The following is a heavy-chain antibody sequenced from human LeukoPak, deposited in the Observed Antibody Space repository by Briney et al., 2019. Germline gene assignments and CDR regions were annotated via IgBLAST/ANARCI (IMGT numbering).Heavy chain of an antibody. CDR1: GFTFSSYG. J-gene: IGHJ4*02. Sequence: GGSLRLSCAASGFTFSSYGMHWVRQAPGKGLEWVAFIRYDGSSKYYADSVKGRFTISRDNSKNTLYLQMNSLRAEDTAVYYCAKVSRDSSNDYWGQGTLVTVSS. D-gene: IGHD3-22*01. V-gene: IGHV3-30*02. CDR2: IRYDGSSK. CDR3: AKVSRDSSNDY.